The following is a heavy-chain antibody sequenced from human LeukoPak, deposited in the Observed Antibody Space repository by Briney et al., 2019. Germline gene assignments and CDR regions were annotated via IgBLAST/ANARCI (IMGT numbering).Heavy chain of an antibody. J-gene: IGHJ4*02. CDR2: IYYSGST. CDR3: ARRSRYSDYVDF. V-gene: IGHV4-59*08. D-gene: IGHD5-18*01. Sequence: KTSETLSLTCTVSGGSISSNYWSWIRQPPGKGLEWIGYIYYSGSTNCNPSLKSRVSISVDTSKKQFSLKQSSVTAADTAVYYCARRSRYSDYVDFWGQGTLVTVSS. CDR1: GGSISSNY.